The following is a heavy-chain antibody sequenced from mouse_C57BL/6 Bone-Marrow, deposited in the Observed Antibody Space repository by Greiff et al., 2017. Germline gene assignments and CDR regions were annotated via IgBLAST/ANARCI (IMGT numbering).Heavy chain of an antibody. CDR3: TTSIGLRYYFGY. J-gene: IGHJ2*01. Sequence: VQLQQSGAELVRPGASVKLSCTASGFNIKDDYMHWVKQRPEQGLEWIGWIDPENGDTEYASKFQGKATITADTSSNTAYLQLSSLTSEDTAVYYCTTSIGLRYYFGYWGQGTTLTVSS. CDR2: IDPENGDT. V-gene: IGHV14-4*01. CDR1: GFNIKDDY. D-gene: IGHD2-2*01.